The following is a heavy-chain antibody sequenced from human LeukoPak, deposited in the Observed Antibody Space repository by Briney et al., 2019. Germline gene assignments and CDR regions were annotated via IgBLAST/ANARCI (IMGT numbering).Heavy chain of an antibody. J-gene: IGHJ4*02. V-gene: IGHV3-30-3*01. CDR1: GFIFTDYA. CDR2: ISYDGSDK. Sequence: GGSLRLSCAASGFIFTDYAMHWVRQAPGKGLEWVAVISYDGSDKYYADAVKGRFSISRDNSKNTLYLQMNSLRAEDTAVYYCGRHTAMVGFCWGQGTLVTVSS. CDR3: GRHTAMVGFC. D-gene: IGHD5-18*01.